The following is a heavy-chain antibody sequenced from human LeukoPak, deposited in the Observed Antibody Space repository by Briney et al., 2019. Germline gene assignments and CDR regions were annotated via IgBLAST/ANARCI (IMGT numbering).Heavy chain of an antibody. CDR3: ARERGYCSSTSCQYFDY. Sequence: SETLSLTCAVYGGSFSGYYWSWIRQPPGKGLEWIGEINHSGSTNYNPSLKSRVTISVDTSKNQFSLKLSSVTAADTAVYYCARERGYCSSTSCQYFDYWGQGTLVTVSS. CDR2: INHSGST. D-gene: IGHD2-2*01. CDR1: GGSFSGYY. V-gene: IGHV4-34*01. J-gene: IGHJ4*02.